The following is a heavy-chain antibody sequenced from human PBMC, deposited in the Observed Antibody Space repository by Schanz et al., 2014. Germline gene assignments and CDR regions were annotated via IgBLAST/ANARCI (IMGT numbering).Heavy chain of an antibody. D-gene: IGHD4-17*01. CDR3: ARPRFDYGEVDY. CDR2: ISGSGGST. CDR1: GFIFSNYG. Sequence: QVQLVESGGGVVQPGGSLRLSCAASGFIFSNYGMHWVRQAPGKGLEWVSAISGSGGSTYYADSVKGRFTISRDNSKNTLYLQMSSLRAEDTAVYYCARPRFDYGEVDYWGQGTLVTVSS. J-gene: IGHJ4*02. V-gene: IGHV3-NL1*01.